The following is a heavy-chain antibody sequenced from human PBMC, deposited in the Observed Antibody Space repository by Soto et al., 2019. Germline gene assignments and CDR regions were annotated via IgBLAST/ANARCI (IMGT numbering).Heavy chain of an antibody. CDR2: INPSDGGA. CDR1: GYRFSSFY. D-gene: IGHD2-2*01. J-gene: IGHJ4*02. Sequence: QVQLVQSGAEVKKPGASVKVSCKASGYRFSSFYVHWVRQAPGQGLEWVGIINPSDGGADYAEKLQGRVTMTSDTSTNTVYMELSGLTSGDTAVYFCAKGAHGIPAPLLDYWGQGTLVTVSS. V-gene: IGHV1-46*01. CDR3: AKGAHGIPAPLLDY.